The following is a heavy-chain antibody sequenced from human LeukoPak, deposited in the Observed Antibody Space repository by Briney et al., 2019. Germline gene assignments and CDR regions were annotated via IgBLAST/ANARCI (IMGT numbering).Heavy chain of an antibody. J-gene: IGHJ5*02. CDR2: ISYDGSNK. CDR1: GFTFSSYG. CDR3: AKGIAAAEGFDP. Sequence: PGGSLRLSCAASGFTFSSYGMHWVRQAPGEGLEWVAVISYDGSNKYYADSVKGRFTISRDNSKNTLYLQMNSLRAEDTAVYYCAKGIAAAEGFDPWGQGTLVTVSS. V-gene: IGHV3-30*18. D-gene: IGHD6-13*01.